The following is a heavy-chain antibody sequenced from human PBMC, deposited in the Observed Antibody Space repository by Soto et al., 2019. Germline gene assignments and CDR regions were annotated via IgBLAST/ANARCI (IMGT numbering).Heavy chain of an antibody. J-gene: IGHJ6*02. V-gene: IGHV1-69*06. CDR3: ARTLNYYGSGGYGYYYYGMDV. CDR2: IIPIFGTA. CDR1: VGTFSRYA. D-gene: IGHD3-10*01. Sequence: SVKVSCKSSVGTFSRYAISWVRQAPGQGLEWMGGIIPIFGTANYAQKFQGRVTITADKSTSTAYMELSSLRSEDTAVYYCARTLNYYGSGGYGYYYYGMDVWGQGTTVTVSS.